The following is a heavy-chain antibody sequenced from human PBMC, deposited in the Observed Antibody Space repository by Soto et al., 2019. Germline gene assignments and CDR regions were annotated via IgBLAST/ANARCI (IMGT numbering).Heavy chain of an antibody. Sequence: QVQLVQSGAEVKKPGSSVKVSCKASGGTFSSYAISWVRQAPGQGLEWMGGIIPIFGTANYAQKFQGRVTITADESATXAYMELSSLRSEDTAVYYCARVTYCGGDCYDLFDYWGQGTLVTVSS. CDR2: IIPIFGTA. V-gene: IGHV1-69*12. CDR3: ARVTYCGGDCYDLFDY. D-gene: IGHD2-21*02. CDR1: GGTFSSYA. J-gene: IGHJ4*02.